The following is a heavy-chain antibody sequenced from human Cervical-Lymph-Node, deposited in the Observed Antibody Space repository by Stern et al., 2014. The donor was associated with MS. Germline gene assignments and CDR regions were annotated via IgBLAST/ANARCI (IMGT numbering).Heavy chain of an antibody. D-gene: IGHD6-19*01. J-gene: IGHJ3*02. Sequence: VQLVESGGGVVQPGRSLRLTCAASGFTFSNFAIHWVRQAPGKGLEWVAVIWYDGSNKYHVDSVKGRCTISRDNSKNTVYLQMNNLRAEDTAVYYCARDFRIGVVPAGAFDIWGQGTMVTVSS. CDR1: GFTFSNFA. CDR2: IWYDGSNK. V-gene: IGHV3-33*01. CDR3: ARDFRIGVVPAGAFDI.